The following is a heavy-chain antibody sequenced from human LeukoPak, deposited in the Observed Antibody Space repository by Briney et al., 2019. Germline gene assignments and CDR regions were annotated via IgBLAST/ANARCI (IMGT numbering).Heavy chain of an antibody. CDR1: GFIFSNYG. CDR3: AKGNDIGGYYYPHFDY. CDR2: ISSDGNNK. Sequence: SGGSLRLSCAASGFIFSNYGMNWVRQAPGKGLEWVAVISSDGNNKNYVDSVKGRFTFSRDNSKNTLYLQMNSLRAEDTAVYYCAKGNDIGGYYYPHFDYWGQGTLVTVSS. D-gene: IGHD3-22*01. J-gene: IGHJ4*02. V-gene: IGHV3-30*18.